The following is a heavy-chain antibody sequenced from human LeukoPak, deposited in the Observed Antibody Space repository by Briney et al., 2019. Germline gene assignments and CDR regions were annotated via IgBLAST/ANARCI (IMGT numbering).Heavy chain of an antibody. CDR2: IYTSGST. V-gene: IGHV4-61*02. Sequence: SETLSLTCTVSGGSISSGSYYWSWIRQPAGKGLEWIGRIYTSGSTNYNPSLKSRVTMSVDTSKNQFSLKLSSVTAADTAVYYCARITHRYCSSTSCFDAFDIWGQGTMVTVSS. D-gene: IGHD2-2*01. CDR1: GGSISSGSYY. CDR3: ARITHRYCSSTSCFDAFDI. J-gene: IGHJ3*02.